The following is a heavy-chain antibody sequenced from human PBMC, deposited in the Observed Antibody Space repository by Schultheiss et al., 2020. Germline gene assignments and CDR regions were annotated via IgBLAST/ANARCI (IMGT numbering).Heavy chain of an antibody. V-gene: IGHV3-30*03. Sequence: GGSLRLSCAASGFTFDDYAMHWVRQAPGKGLEWVAVISYDGSNKYYADSVKGRFTISRDNSKNTLYLQMNSLKTEDTAVYYCTREGALRYFDWLPPTYYYMDVWGKGTTVTVSS. D-gene: IGHD3-9*01. CDR1: GFTFDDYA. CDR3: TREGALRYFDWLPPTYYYMDV. CDR2: ISYDGSNK. J-gene: IGHJ6*03.